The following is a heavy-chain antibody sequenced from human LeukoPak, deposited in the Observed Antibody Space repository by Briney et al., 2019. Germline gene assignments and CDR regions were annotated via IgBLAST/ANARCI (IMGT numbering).Heavy chain of an antibody. J-gene: IGHJ4*02. V-gene: IGHV4-39*07. CDR3: ARDLNYDSSGFYLQGLDF. CDR2: IYYTGST. CDR1: GASITSRGYC. Sequence: PSETLSLTRTVSGASITSRGYCWGWIRQPRGKGLEWIGSIYYTGSTYYNPSLKSRVTISVDTSKNQFSLKLNSVTAADTAVYYCARDLNYDSSGFYLQGLDFWGQGTLVPVSS. D-gene: IGHD3-22*01.